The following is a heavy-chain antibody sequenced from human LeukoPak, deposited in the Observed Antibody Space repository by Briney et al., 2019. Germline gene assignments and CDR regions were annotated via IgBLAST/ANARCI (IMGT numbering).Heavy chain of an antibody. Sequence: GGSLRLSCAASGFTFSSYWMHWVRQAPGKGLVWVSRINTDGSSTSYADSVKGRFTISRDNAKNTLYLQMNSLRAEDTAVYYCAKCVGYSYGLDAFDVWGQGTMVTVSS. J-gene: IGHJ3*01. V-gene: IGHV3-74*01. CDR1: GFTFSSYW. CDR3: AKCVGYSYGLDAFDV. CDR2: INTDGSST. D-gene: IGHD5-18*01.